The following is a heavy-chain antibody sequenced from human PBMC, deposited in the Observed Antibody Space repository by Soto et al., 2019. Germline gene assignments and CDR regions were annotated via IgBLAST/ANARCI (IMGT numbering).Heavy chain of an antibody. Sequence: PGGSLRLSCAASGFTFSSYGMHWVRQAPGKGLEWVAVIWYDGSNKYYADSVKGRFTISRDNSKNTLYLQMNGLRAEDTAVYYCARDTGIAVAGTAGFDPWGQGTLVTVSS. CDR3: ARDTGIAVAGTAGFDP. D-gene: IGHD6-19*01. V-gene: IGHV3-33*01. CDR1: GFTFSSYG. CDR2: IWYDGSNK. J-gene: IGHJ5*02.